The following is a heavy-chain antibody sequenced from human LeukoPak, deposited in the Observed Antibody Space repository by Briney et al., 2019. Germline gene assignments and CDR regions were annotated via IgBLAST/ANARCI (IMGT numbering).Heavy chain of an antibody. V-gene: IGHV3-48*03. D-gene: IGHD6-19*01. CDR3: ARARIAVAGSRFEY. Sequence: PGGSLRLSCAASGFTFSSYEMNWVRQAPGKGLEWVSYISSSGSTIYYADSVKGRFTISRDNAKNSLYLEMNSLRAEDTAVYYCARARIAVAGSRFEYWGQGTLVTVSS. CDR2: ISSSGSTI. CDR1: GFTFSSYE. J-gene: IGHJ4*02.